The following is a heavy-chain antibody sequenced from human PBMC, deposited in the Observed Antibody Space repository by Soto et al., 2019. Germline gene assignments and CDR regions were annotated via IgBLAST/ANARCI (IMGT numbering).Heavy chain of an antibody. D-gene: IGHD4-17*01. CDR1: GFTFSSYA. CDR3: AKTSSTSIATVTPFDY. V-gene: IGHV3-23*01. J-gene: IGHJ4*01. Sequence: GGSLRLSCAASGFTFSSYAVSWVRQAPGKGLEWVSAISGSGGSTYYAGSVKGRFTISRDNSKNTLFLQMSSLRADDTVIYYCAKTSSTSIATVTPFDYWGHGTLVTVSS. CDR2: ISGSGGST.